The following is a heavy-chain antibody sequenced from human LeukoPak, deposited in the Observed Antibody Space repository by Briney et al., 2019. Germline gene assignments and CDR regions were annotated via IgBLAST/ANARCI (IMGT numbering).Heavy chain of an antibody. CDR3: ARGRHFAYDSSGYFL. CDR2: VNPNSGNT. CDR1: GYTFTSYD. Sequence: GASVKVSCKASGYTFTSYDINWVRQATGQGLEWMGWVNPNSGNTGYAQKFQGRVTITRNTSMSTAYMELSSLRSEDTAVYYCARGRHFAYDSSGYFLWGQGTLVTVSS. D-gene: IGHD3-22*01. J-gene: IGHJ4*02. V-gene: IGHV1-8*03.